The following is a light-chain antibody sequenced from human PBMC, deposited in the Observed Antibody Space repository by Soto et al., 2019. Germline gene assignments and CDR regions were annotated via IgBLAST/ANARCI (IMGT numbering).Light chain of an antibody. CDR2: AVT. J-gene: IGLJ1*01. Sequence: QSVLTQPASVSGSPGQSITISCTGTSSDVGGYNYVSWYQQHPGKAPKLMIYAVTDRPSGVSSRFSGSKSGNTASLTISGLQAADEADYYCTLYTSENTYVFGTGTKVTVL. CDR3: TLYTSENTYV. CDR1: SSDVGGYNY. V-gene: IGLV2-14*01.